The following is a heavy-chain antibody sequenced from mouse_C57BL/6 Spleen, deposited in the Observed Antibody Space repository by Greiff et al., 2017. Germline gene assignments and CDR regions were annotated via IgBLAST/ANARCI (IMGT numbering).Heavy chain of an antibody. CDR1: GFTFSDAW. J-gene: IGHJ2*01. Sequence: EVMLVESGGGLVQPGGSMKLSCAASGFTFSDAWMDWVRQSPEKGLEWVAEIRNKANNHATYYAESVKGRFTISRDDSKSSVYLQMNSLRAEDTGIYYCTKTTVVAKDYWGQGTTLTVSS. D-gene: IGHD1-1*01. V-gene: IGHV6-6*01. CDR3: TKTTVVAKDY. CDR2: IRNKANNHAT.